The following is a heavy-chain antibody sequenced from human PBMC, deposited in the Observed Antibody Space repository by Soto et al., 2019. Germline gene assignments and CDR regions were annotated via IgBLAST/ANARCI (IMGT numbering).Heavy chain of an antibody. J-gene: IGHJ3*02. CDR2: ISYDGSNK. CDR3: ARRSTVMGAFDI. V-gene: IGHV3-30-3*01. D-gene: IGHD4-17*01. Sequence: QVQLVESGGGVVQPGRSLRLSCVASGFTFSTYPMHWVRQAPGKGLDWVAVISYDGSNKFYADSVKGRFTISRDNSKNTLYLQINSLRSEDTGVYYCARRSTVMGAFDIWGQGTMVTVSS. CDR1: GFTFSTYP.